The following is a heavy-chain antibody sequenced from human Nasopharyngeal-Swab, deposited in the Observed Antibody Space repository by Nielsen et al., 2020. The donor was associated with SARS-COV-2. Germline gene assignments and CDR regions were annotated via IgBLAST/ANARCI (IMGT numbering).Heavy chain of an antibody. Sequence: GGSLRLSCAASGFTFDDYAMHWVRQAPGKGLEWVSGISWNSGSIGYADSVKGRFTISRDNAKNMLYLQMYSLRAEDTAVYYCATAGNYRFDNWGHGTLVTVSS. CDR1: GFTFDDYA. J-gene: IGHJ4*01. CDR2: ISWNSGSI. V-gene: IGHV3-9*01. CDR3: ATAGNYRFDN. D-gene: IGHD3-16*02.